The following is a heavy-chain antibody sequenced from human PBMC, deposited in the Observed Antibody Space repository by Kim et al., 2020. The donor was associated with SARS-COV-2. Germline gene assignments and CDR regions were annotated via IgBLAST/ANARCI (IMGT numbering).Heavy chain of an antibody. D-gene: IGHD3-10*01. Sequence: SETLSLTCAVYGGSFSGYYWSWIRQPPGKGLEWIGEINHSGSTNYNPSLKSRVTISVDTSKNQFSLKLSSVTAADPAVYYCARGPFHLGYGSGRPFDYWGQGTLVTVSS. CDR1: GGSFSGYY. J-gene: IGHJ4*02. V-gene: IGHV4-34*01. CDR2: INHSGST. CDR3: ARGPFHLGYGSGRPFDY.